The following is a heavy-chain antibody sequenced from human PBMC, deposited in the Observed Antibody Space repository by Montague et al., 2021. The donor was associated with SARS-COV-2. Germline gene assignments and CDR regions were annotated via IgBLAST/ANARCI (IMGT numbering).Heavy chain of an antibody. J-gene: IGHJ4*02. V-gene: IGHV4-4*08. D-gene: IGHD4/OR15-4a*01. CDR1: SDSINSYY. CDR2: VYSSGTT. Sequence: SETLSLTCTVSSDSINSYYWGWIRQPPGKRLEWLGYVYSSGTTNYNPSLNSRIAISVDTSKNQFSLRLDSVTAADMAIYYCATLTQSSGDFWGQGALVTVS. CDR3: ATLTQSSGDF.